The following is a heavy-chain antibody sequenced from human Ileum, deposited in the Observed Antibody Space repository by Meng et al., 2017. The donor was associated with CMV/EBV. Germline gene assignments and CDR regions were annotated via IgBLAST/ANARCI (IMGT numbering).Heavy chain of an antibody. D-gene: IGHD4-23*01. CDR3: ARDWWNGNSDYFDY. Sequence: HVQRVPSAASVKTPGASVKVSCKASAYTLTGYYMQWLRQAPGQGLEWMGWINPNSGGTEYAEKFQGRVTMTRDTSISTVYMELNSLRFDDTAVYYCARDWWNGNSDYFDYWGQGTLVTVSS. V-gene: IGHV1-2*02. J-gene: IGHJ4*02. CDR1: AYTLTGYY. CDR2: INPNSGGT.